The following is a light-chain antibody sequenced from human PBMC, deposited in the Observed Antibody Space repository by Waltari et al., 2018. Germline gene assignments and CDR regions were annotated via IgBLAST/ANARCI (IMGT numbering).Light chain of an antibody. CDR2: WAS. V-gene: IGKV4-1*01. CDR1: QSVLYSSNNKNY. Sequence: DIVMTQSPDSLAVSLGERATINCKSSQSVLYSSNNKNYLAWYQQKPGQPPKLLIYWASTRDSGVPDRFSGSGSGTDFTLTISSLQPEDFASYYCQQTYSSPLTFGPGTKLDIK. J-gene: IGKJ3*01. CDR3: QQTYSSPLT.